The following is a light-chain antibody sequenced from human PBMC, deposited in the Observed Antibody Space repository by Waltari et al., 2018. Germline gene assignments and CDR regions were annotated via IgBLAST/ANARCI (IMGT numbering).Light chain of an antibody. CDR2: AAS. CDR1: QSISSY. J-gene: IGKJ3*01. CDR3: QQSYSTRVT. Sequence: DIQMTQSPSSLSASVGDRVTITCRASQSISSYLNWYQQKPGKAPKLLIYAASSLQSGVPSRFSGSGSGTDFTLIISSLQPEDFATYYCQQSYSTRVTFGPGTKVDIK. V-gene: IGKV1-39*01.